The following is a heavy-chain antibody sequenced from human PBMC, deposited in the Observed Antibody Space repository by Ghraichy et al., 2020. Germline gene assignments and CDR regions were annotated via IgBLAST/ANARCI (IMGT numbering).Heavy chain of an antibody. CDR1: AYIFSTYD. D-gene: IGHD2-2*01. CDR3: ARAIRYQLLSEY. Sequence: ASVKVSCKASAYIFSTYDITWVRQATGQGLEWMGWMNPSSGNTGYAQSFQGRVTFTRDTSTNTAYMELISLRSEDTAVYYCARAIRYQLLSEYWGQGTLVTVSS. CDR2: MNPSSGNT. J-gene: IGHJ4*02. V-gene: IGHV1-8*03.